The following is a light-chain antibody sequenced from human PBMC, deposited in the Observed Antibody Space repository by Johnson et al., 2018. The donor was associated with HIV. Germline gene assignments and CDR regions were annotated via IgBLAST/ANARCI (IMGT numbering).Light chain of an antibody. Sequence: QSVLTQPPSVSAAPGQKVTISCSGSSSNIGNNYVSWYQQFSGTAPKLLIYENNKRPSGIPDRFSGSKSGTSATLGITGLQTGDEADYYCGTWDSSLSASYVVGAGTKVTVL. CDR2: ENN. CDR1: SSNIGNNY. J-gene: IGLJ1*01. V-gene: IGLV1-51*02. CDR3: GTWDSSLSASYV.